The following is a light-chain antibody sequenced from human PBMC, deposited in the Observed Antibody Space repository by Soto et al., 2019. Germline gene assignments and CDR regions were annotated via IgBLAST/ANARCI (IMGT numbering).Light chain of an antibody. Sequence: EIVLTQSPDTLSLSPGEGATLSCRASQSVTNSYLAWYQQKPGQAPRLLIYGASSRATGIPDRFSGSGSETDFTLTISRLEPGDFAVYYCQQYGSSPTITFGQGTRLEIK. CDR1: QSVTNSY. CDR3: QQYGSSPTIT. J-gene: IGKJ5*01. V-gene: IGKV3-20*01. CDR2: GAS.